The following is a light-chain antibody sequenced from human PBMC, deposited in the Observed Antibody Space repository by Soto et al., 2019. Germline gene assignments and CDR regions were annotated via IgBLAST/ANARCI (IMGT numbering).Light chain of an antibody. J-gene: IGLJ1*01. Sequence: QSVLTQPPSVSGAPGQRVTISCTGSSSNIGAGYDVHWYQQLPGTAPKLLIYGNSNRPSGVPDRFSGSKSGTSASLAITGLQAEDEADDSCQSYDSSLSGPVFGTGTKVTV. CDR1: SSNIGAGYD. V-gene: IGLV1-40*01. CDR2: GNS. CDR3: QSYDSSLSGPV.